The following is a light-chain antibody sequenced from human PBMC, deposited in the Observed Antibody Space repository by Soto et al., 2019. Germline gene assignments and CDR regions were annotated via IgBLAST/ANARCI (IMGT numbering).Light chain of an antibody. J-gene: IGKJ5*01. CDR2: DAS. CDR1: QSVSSN. V-gene: IGKV3-11*01. CDR3: QQRSDRLPIT. Sequence: EIVLTQSPATLSLSPWESASVSXVASQSVSSNLAWYQQKPGQAPRLLIYDASKRPTGIPARFSGSGSGTDFTLTISSLEPEDSAVYYCQQRSDRLPITFGQGTRLEIK.